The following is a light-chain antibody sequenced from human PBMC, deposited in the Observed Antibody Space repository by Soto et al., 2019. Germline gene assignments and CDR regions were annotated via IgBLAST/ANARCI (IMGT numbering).Light chain of an antibody. J-gene: IGKJ1*01. V-gene: IGKV1-5*03. CDR3: QQANSFPRT. CDR2: KTS. CDR1: QSINNW. Sequence: DIQMTQSPSTLSASVGDRVTITCRASQSINNWLAWYQQRPGKAPKLLIYKTSSLESGVPSRFSGSGSGTEFTLTISSLQPDDFATYYCQQANSFPRTFGQGTKVDIK.